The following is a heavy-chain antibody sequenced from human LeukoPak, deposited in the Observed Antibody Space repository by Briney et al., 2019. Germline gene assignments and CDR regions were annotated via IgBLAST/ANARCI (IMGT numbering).Heavy chain of an antibody. CDR3: ARGGIQVSGIDEFDY. CDR1: GFTFIDYD. Sequence: GGSRRLSCAASGFTFIDYDMHWVRQVIGKGLEWVSAIGIRGDTHYSGSVKGRFTISRENAESSLYLQMNSRRAEDTAVYYCARGGIQVSGIDEFDYWGQGTLVTVYS. V-gene: IGHV3-13*01. CDR2: IGIRGDT. J-gene: IGHJ4*02. D-gene: IGHD6-19*01.